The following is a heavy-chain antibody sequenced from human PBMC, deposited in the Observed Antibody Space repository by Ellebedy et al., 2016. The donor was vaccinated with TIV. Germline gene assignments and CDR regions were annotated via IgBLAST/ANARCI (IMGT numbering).Heavy chain of an antibody. V-gene: IGHV3-7*01. CDR1: GFTFSSYW. Sequence: GGSLRLSCAASGFTFSSYWMSWVRQAPGKGLEWVANIKQDGSEKYYVDSVKGRFTISRDNAKNSLYLQMNSLRAEDTAVYYCARGGTMVRGTYYYYGMDVWGQGTTVTVSS. D-gene: IGHD3-10*01. J-gene: IGHJ6*02. CDR2: IKQDGSEK. CDR3: ARGGTMVRGTYYYYGMDV.